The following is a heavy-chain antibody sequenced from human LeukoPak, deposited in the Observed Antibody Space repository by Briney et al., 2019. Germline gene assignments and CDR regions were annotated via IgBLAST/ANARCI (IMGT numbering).Heavy chain of an antibody. Sequence: SETLSLTCAVYGGSFSGYYWSWIRQPPGKGLEWIGEINHSGSTNYNPHLKSRVTISVDTSKNQFSLKLSSVTAADTAVYYWARVACSGGSCYYYFDYWGKGTQVTVSS. D-gene: IGHD2-15*01. CDR3: ARVACSGGSCYYYFDY. CDR1: GGSFSGYY. V-gene: IGHV4-34*01. J-gene: IGHJ4*02. CDR2: INHSGST.